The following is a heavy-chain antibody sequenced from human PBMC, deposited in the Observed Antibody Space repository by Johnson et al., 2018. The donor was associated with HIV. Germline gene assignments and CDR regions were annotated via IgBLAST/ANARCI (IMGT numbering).Heavy chain of an antibody. CDR1: GFTFSSYA. V-gene: IGHV3-NL1*01. J-gene: IGHJ3*02. Sequence: QVQLVESGGGVVQPGRSLRLSCAASGFTFSSYAMHWVRQAPGKGLAWVSSIYCGGRTYYADSVKGRFSISRDTSKNTLDLQMNSLRAEDTAVYYCARDLGPDGAFDIWGQGTMVTVSS. D-gene: IGHD5-24*01. CDR3: ARDLGPDGAFDI. CDR2: IYCGGRT.